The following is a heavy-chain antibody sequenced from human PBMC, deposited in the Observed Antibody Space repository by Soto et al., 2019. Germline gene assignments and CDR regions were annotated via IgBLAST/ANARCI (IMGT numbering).Heavy chain of an antibody. CDR3: ARGYQLLFNYYYYGMDV. D-gene: IGHD2-2*01. Sequence: QVQLVQSGAEVKKPGASVKVSCKASGYTFTSYDINWVRQATGQGLEWMGWMNPNSGNTGYAQKFQGRVTMTRNTSISTAYMELSSLRSEDTAVYYCARGYQLLFNYYYYGMDVWGQGTTVTVSS. V-gene: IGHV1-8*01. CDR2: MNPNSGNT. CDR1: GYTFTSYD. J-gene: IGHJ6*02.